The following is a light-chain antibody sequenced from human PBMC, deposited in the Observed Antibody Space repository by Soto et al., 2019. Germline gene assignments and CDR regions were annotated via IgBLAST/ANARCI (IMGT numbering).Light chain of an antibody. CDR3: QQYNTYSVT. Sequence: DIQMTQSPSTLSASVGDRVTITCRASQSIGSWLAWYQQKPGKAPKLLIYKASSLESGVPSRFSGSGSGTAFTLTISSLQPDDFATYYCQQYNTYSVTFGQGTKVEIK. J-gene: IGKJ1*01. V-gene: IGKV1-5*03. CDR1: QSIGSW. CDR2: KAS.